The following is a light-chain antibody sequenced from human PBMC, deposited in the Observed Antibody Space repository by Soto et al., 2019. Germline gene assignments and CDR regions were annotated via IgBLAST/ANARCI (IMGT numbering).Light chain of an antibody. J-gene: IGLJ1*01. Sequence: QSVLTQSPSASASLGASVKLTCTLSSGHSSYAIAWHQQQPEKGPRYLMKLNSDGSHSKGDGIPDRFSGSSSGAERYLTISSLQSEDEADYYWQTWGTGLDVFGTGTKLTVL. CDR2: LNSDGSH. CDR3: QTWGTGLDV. CDR1: SGHSSYA. V-gene: IGLV4-69*01.